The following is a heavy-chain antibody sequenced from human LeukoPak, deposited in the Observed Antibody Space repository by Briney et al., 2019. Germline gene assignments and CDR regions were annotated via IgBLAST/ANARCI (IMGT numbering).Heavy chain of an antibody. J-gene: IGHJ3*02. V-gene: IGHV1-2*02. D-gene: IGHD6-6*01. CDR1: GYTFIGYY. Sequence: ASVKVSCKASGYTFIGYYMHWVRQAPGQGLEWMGWINPKSGGTNYAQKIQGRVTMTRDTSISISYMELSGLTSDDTAVYYCARDDGSSSRNAFDIWGQGTMVTVSS. CDR2: INPKSGGT. CDR3: ARDDGSSSRNAFDI.